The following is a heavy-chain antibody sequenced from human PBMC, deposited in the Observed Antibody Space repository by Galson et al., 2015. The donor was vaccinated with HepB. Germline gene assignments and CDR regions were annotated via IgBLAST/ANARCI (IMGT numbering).Heavy chain of an antibody. Sequence: SETLSLTCTVSGGSISSYYWSWIRQPPGKGLEWLGYIYYSGSTNYNPSLKSRVTISVDTSKNQFSLKLSSVTAADTAVYYCARGDVKVVAATSDRYFDYWGQGTLVTVSS. J-gene: IGHJ4*02. CDR3: ARGDVKVVAATSDRYFDY. CDR2: IYYSGST. D-gene: IGHD2-15*01. V-gene: IGHV4-59*01. CDR1: GGSISSYY.